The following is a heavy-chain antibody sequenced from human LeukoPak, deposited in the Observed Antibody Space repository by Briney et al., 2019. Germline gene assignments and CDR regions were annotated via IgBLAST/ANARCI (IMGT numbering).Heavy chain of an antibody. V-gene: IGHV1-2*02. J-gene: IGHJ3*02. Sequence: ASVKVSCKASGYXFTGYYMHWVRQAPGQGLEWMGWINPNSGGTNYAQKFQGRVTMTRDTSISTAYMELSRLRSDDTAVYYCARDRGYCSGGSCYSGAFDIWGQGTMVTVSS. CDR1: GYXFTGYY. D-gene: IGHD2-15*01. CDR3: ARDRGYCSGGSCYSGAFDI. CDR2: INPNSGGT.